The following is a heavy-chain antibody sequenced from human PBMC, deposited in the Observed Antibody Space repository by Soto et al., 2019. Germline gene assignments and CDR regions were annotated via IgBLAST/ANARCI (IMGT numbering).Heavy chain of an antibody. Sequence: PRGSLRLSCAASGFTVSTNYMSWVRQAPGKGLEWVSVIYSGGSTYYADSVKGRLTISRGNSKNTVYLQMNSLRAEDTAVYYCARSKRFVRYRHHALDYWGQGTPVTVSS. D-gene: IGHD3-16*02. CDR1: GFTVSTNY. J-gene: IGHJ4*02. CDR3: ARSKRFVRYRHHALDY. V-gene: IGHV3-53*01. CDR2: IYSGGST.